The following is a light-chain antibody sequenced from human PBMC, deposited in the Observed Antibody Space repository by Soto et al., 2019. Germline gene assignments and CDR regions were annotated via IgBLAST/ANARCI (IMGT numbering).Light chain of an antibody. J-gene: IGLJ2*01. CDR2: STD. Sequence: QSVLTQPPSASGTPGQRVTISCSGTTSNIGTNYVYWYQQLPGMAPKLVMYSTDRRPSGVPGRFSGSMSGTSAFLAITGLRSEDEANYYCSAWDDSLSGPVFGGGTKLTVL. CDR1: TSNIGTNY. CDR3: SAWDDSLSGPV. V-gene: IGLV1-47*02.